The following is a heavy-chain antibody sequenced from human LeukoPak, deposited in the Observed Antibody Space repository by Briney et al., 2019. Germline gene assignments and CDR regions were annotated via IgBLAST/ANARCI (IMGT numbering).Heavy chain of an antibody. Sequence: GASVKVSCKASGYTFTSYAMHWVRQAPGQRLEWMGWINAGNGNTKYSQKFQGRVTITRDTSASTAYMELSSLRSEDTAVYYCATGQWPYYYYYGMDVWGQGTTVTVSS. V-gene: IGHV1-3*01. J-gene: IGHJ6*02. CDR2: INAGNGNT. D-gene: IGHD2-8*01. CDR3: ATGQWPYYYYYGMDV. CDR1: GYTFTSYA.